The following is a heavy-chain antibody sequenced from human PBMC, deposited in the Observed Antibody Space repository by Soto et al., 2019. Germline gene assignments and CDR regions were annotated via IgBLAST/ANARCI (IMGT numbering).Heavy chain of an antibody. CDR1: VFTFSGYG. CDR2: ISYDGSNK. V-gene: IGHV3-30*18. J-gene: IGHJ4*02. Sequence: HPGGSLRLSCAASVFTFSGYGMHWVRQAPGKGLEWVAVISYDGSNKYYADSVKGRFTISRDNSKNTLYLQMNSLRAEDTAVYYCAKDPTTSLITGNRAPSFDYWGQGTLVTVSS. CDR3: AKDPTTSLITGNRAPSFDY. D-gene: IGHD1-20*01.